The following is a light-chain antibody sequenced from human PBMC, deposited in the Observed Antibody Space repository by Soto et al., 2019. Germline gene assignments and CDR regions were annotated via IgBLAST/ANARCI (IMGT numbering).Light chain of an antibody. Sequence: QSVLTQPPSVSGAPGQRVTISCTGSSSNIGAGYDVHWYQQRQGTGPKLLIFGNINRPSGVPDRFSGSKSGTSASLAITGLQAEDEGDYYCQSYDSTLSDRYVFGTGTKVTVL. J-gene: IGLJ1*01. CDR3: QSYDSTLSDRYV. V-gene: IGLV1-40*01. CDR2: GNI. CDR1: SSNIGAGYD.